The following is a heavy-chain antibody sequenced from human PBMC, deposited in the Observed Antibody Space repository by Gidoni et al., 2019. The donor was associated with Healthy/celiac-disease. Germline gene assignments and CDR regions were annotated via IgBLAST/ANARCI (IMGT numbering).Heavy chain of an antibody. D-gene: IGHD1-7*01. V-gene: IGHV1-18*04. CDR2: TSGCNGNT. Sequence: QLVQSGAEVRKPGDSVQASCKASGYTFPSYGISCVGQSPGKGLEWMGWTSGCNGNTNYAEKFPVSGTMTTDTSTSTAYMELRSLSSDDTAVYYCARDRGHNWNYHPLLDYWGQGTLVTVSS. J-gene: IGHJ4*02. CDR3: ARDRGHNWNYHPLLDY. CDR1: GYTFPSYG.